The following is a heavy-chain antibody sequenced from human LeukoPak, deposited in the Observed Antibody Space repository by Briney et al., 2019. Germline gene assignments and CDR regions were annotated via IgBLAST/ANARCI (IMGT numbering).Heavy chain of an antibody. Sequence: PSETLSLTCTVSGGSISSSSYYWGWIRQPPGKGLEWIGSIYYSGSTYYNPSLKSRVTISVDTSKNQFSLKLRSVTAADTAVYYCARDLPTLIPGFDPWGQGTLVTVSS. CDR3: ARDLPTLIPGFDP. CDR1: GGSISSSSYY. J-gene: IGHJ5*02. V-gene: IGHV4-39*07. CDR2: IYYSGST.